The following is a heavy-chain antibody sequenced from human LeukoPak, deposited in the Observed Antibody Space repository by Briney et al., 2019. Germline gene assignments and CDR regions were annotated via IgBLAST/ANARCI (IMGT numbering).Heavy chain of an antibody. CDR2: INSDGSST. D-gene: IGHD2-2*01. J-gene: IGHJ4*02. V-gene: IGHV3-74*01. CDR3: ARVGCSSPSCYRVYYFDY. CDR1: GFTFSSYW. Sequence: GGTLRLSCAASGFTFSSYWMHWVRQAPGKGLVWVSRINSDGSSTSYADSVKGRFTISRDNAKNTLYLQMNSLRAEDTAVYYCARVGCSSPSCYRVYYFDYWGQGTLVTVSS.